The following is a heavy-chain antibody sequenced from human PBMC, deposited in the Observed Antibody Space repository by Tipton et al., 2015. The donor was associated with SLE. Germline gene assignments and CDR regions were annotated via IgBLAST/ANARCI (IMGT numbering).Heavy chain of an antibody. CDR1: GGSISSSSYY. Sequence: TLSLTCTVSGGSISSSSYYWGWICQPPGKGLEWIGGIYYSGSTYYNPSLKSRVTISVDTSKNQFSLKLSSVTAADTAVYYCAGIAMVQGVTPWGQGTLVTVSS. J-gene: IGHJ5*02. CDR2: IYYSGST. V-gene: IGHV4-39*07. CDR3: AGIAMVQGVTP. D-gene: IGHD3-10*01.